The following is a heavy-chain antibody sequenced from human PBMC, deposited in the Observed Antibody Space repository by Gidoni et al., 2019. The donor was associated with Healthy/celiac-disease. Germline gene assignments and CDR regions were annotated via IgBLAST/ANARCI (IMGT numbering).Heavy chain of an antibody. V-gene: IGHV1-8*01. Sequence: QVQLVQSGAEVKKPGDSVTVSCKASGYSFTSYDINWVRQATGQGLEWMGWMNPNSGNTGYAQKFQGRVTMTRNTSISTAYMELSSLRSEDTAVYYCARASYCSSTSCYKTWDYYYYMDVWGKGTTVTVSS. CDR1: GYSFTSYD. J-gene: IGHJ6*03. CDR2: MNPNSGNT. D-gene: IGHD2-2*01. CDR3: ARASYCSSTSCYKTWDYYYYMDV.